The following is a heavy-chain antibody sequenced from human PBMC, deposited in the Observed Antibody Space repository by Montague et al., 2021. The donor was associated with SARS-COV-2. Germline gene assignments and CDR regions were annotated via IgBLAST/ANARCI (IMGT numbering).Heavy chain of an antibody. V-gene: IGHV4-31*03. CDR2: IYYSGST. J-gene: IGHJ4*02. CDR1: GGSISSGSYY. Sequence: TLSLTCTVSGGSISSGSYYWSWIRQPPGKGLEWIGYIYYSGSTYYNPSLKSRVTISVDTSKNQFSLKLSSVTAADTAVYYCACHVDSSGWLNPRGSGTFDYWGQGTLVTVSS. D-gene: IGHD6-19*01. CDR3: ACHVDSSGWLNPRGSGTFDY.